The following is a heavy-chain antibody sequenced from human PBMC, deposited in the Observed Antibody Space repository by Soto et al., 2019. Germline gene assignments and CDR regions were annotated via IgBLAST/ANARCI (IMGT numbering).Heavy chain of an antibody. V-gene: IGHV1-46*01. CDR2: INPGDGRT. CDR1: GYTFTNYY. J-gene: IGHJ4*02. Sequence: GASVKVSCKASGYTFTNYYIHWVRQAPGQGPEWMGIINPGDGRTTYTQKFQGRVTMIRDTSTSTVYMELSSLRSEDTAVYYCARVSGSYWPFDHWGQGTLVTV. CDR3: ARVSGSYWPFDH. D-gene: IGHD1-26*01.